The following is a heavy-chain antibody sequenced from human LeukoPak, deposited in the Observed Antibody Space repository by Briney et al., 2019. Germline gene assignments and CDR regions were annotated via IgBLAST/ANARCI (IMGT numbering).Heavy chain of an antibody. V-gene: IGHV3-23*01. D-gene: IGHD5-18*01. Sequence: GGSLRLSCAASGFTFSTYAMSWVRQAPGRGLEWVSAISGSSDTTYYADSVKGRFTISRDNSRNTLYLQMNSLRAEDTAVYYCANREGGYTYDPFDYWGQGTLVTVSS. CDR2: ISGSSDTT. CDR3: ANREGGYTYDPFDY. J-gene: IGHJ4*02. CDR1: GFTFSTYA.